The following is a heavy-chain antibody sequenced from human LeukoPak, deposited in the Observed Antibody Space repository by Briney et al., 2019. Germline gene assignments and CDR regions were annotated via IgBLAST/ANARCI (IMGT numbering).Heavy chain of an antibody. J-gene: IGHJ6*03. V-gene: IGHV1-69*05. D-gene: IGHD3-9*01. CDR2: IIPIFGTA. CDR1: GGTFSSYA. CDR3: ARAKRYYDILTGYFKDYYYYMDV. Sequence: SVKVSCKASGGTFSSYAISWVRQAPGQGLEWMGGIIPIFGTANYAQKFQGRVTITTDESTSTAYMELSSLRSEDTAVYYCARAKRYYDILTGYFKDYYYYMDVWGKGTTVTVSS.